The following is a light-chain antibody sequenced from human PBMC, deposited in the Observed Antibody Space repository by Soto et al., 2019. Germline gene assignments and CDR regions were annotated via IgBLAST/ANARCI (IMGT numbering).Light chain of an antibody. V-gene: IGLV1-51*01. CDR1: SSNIGNNY. CDR2: DNK. J-gene: IGLJ2*01. CDR3: GSWDDSLTSGGV. Sequence: QSVLTQPPSLSAAPGQRVTISCAGSSSNIGNNYVSWYQQLPGKAPRLLIYDNKKRPSGIPDRFSGSKSGTSATLGITGLQTGDEADYYCGSWDDSLTSGGVFGGGTKLTVL.